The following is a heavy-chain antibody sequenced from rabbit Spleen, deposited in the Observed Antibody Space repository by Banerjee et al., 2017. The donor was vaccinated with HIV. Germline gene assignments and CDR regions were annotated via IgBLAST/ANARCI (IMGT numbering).Heavy chain of an antibody. CDR1: GFSFGDRDV. CDR2: INTATGKA. CDR3: ARDLVGVIGWNFNL. Sequence: QEQLVESGGGLVQPTGSLTLTCKASGFSFGDRDVMCWVRQAPGKGLEWIACINTATGKAVYASWAKGRFTISKTSSNTVTLQMTSLTAADTATCFCARDLVGVIGWNFNLWGQGTLVTVS. J-gene: IGHJ4*01. D-gene: IGHD1-1*01. V-gene: IGHV1S45*01.